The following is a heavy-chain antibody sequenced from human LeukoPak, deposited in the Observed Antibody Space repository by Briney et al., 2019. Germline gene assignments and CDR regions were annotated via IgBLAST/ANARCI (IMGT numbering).Heavy chain of an antibody. CDR3: AISRGLPYFDY. J-gene: IGHJ4*02. CDR1: GGSISSYY. Sequence: SETLSLTCTVSGGSISSYYWSWIRQPPGKGLEWIGYIYYSGSTNYNPSLKSRVTISVDTSKNQFSLKLSSVTAADTAVYYCAISRGLPYFDYWGQGTLVTVSS. V-gene: IGHV4-59*01. CDR2: IYYSGST. D-gene: IGHD3-22*01.